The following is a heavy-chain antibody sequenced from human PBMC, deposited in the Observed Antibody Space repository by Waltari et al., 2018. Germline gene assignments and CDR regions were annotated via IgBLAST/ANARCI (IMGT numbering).Heavy chain of an antibody. V-gene: IGHV5-51*02. CDR2: IYPGDSDT. CDR3: AREKGYSSGNFDY. Sequence: VQLGQSGAEAKRPGQSQKFPCMGSGYSLTSFCTGWVRQMPGKGMECMGIIYPGDSDTRYSPSFQGQVTISADKSISTAYLQWSSLKASDTAMYYCAREKGYSSGNFDYWGQGTLVTVSS. J-gene: IGHJ4*02. CDR1: GYSLTSFC. D-gene: IGHD6-19*01.